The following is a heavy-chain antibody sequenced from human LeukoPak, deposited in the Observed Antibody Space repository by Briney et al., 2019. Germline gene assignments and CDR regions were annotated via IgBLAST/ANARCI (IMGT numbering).Heavy chain of an antibody. CDR2: IWYDGSHK. Sequence: GGSLRLSCAASGFTFSTYGMHWVRQAPGKGLEWVALIWYDGSHKYYADSVKGRFTISRDNSKNTLYLQMNSPRAEDTAVYYCARVKTSGWLDAFDIWGQGTMVTVSS. V-gene: IGHV3-33*01. CDR1: GFTFSTYG. CDR3: ARVKTSGWLDAFDI. D-gene: IGHD6-19*01. J-gene: IGHJ3*02.